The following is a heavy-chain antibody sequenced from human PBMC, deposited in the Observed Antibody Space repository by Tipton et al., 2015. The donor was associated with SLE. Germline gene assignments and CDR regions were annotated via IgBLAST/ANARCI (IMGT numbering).Heavy chain of an antibody. V-gene: IGHV4-34*01. CDR1: GGSFSGYY. CDR2: IYHSGST. J-gene: IGHJ4*02. Sequence: TLSLTCAVYGGSFSGYYWSWIRQPPGKGLEWIGSIYHSGSTYYNPSLKSRVTISVDTSKNQFSLKLSSVTAADTAVYYCARDRGSGSHPSLFDYWGQGTLVTVSS. D-gene: IGHD1-26*01. CDR3: ARDRGSGSHPSLFDY.